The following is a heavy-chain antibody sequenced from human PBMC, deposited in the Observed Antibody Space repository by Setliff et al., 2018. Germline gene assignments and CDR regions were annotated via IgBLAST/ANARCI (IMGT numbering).Heavy chain of an antibody. J-gene: IGHJ4*02. D-gene: IGHD2-2*01. CDR2: INPNSGGT. V-gene: IGHV1-2*04. Sequence: ASVKVSCKASGYTFTGYYMHWVRQAPGQGLEWMGWINPNSGGTNYAQKFQGWVTMTRDTSISTAYMELSRLRSDDTAVYYCARGALEYQLRPFDYWGQGTLVTV. CDR1: GYTFTGYY. CDR3: ARGALEYQLRPFDY.